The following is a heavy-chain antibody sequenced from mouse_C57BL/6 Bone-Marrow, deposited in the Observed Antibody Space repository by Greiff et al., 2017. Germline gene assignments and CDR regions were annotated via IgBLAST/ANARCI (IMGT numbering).Heavy chain of an antibody. CDR1: GYTFTDYY. J-gene: IGHJ4*01. D-gene: IGHD1-1*01. CDR2: IGPGSGST. V-gene: IGHV1-77*01. Sequence: VQLQQSGAELVKPGASVKISCKASGYTFTDYYINWVKQRPGQGLEWIGKIGPGSGSTYYNEKFKGKATLTADKSSSTAYMQLSSLTSEDSAVYFCALITAVVASTADYAMDYWGQGTSVTVSS. CDR3: ALITAVVASTADYAMDY.